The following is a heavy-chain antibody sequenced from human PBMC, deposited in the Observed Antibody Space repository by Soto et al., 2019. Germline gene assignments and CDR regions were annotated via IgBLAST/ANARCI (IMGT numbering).Heavy chain of an antibody. CDR1: GGSMSSDY. Sequence: SETLSLTCTVSGGSMSSDYWGWIRQSPGKGLEWIGYISYSGSTGYNPSLKSRVTLSIDTPKNQFSLKLISVTAADTAVYYCAAPPRYWGQGTLVTVSS. J-gene: IGHJ4*02. CDR2: ISYSGST. V-gene: IGHV4-59*01. D-gene: IGHD6-6*01. CDR3: AAPPRY.